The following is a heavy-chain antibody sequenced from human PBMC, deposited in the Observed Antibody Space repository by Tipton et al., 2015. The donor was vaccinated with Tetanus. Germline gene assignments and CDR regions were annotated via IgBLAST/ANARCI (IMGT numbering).Heavy chain of an antibody. CDR3: ASHYGSGSDDAFDI. V-gene: IGHV4-59*10. J-gene: IGHJ3*02. Sequence: TLSLTCAVYGGSISSYYWSWIRQPPGKPLEWIGSIYYSGNTNYNPSLKSRVTMSVDTSKNQFSLKLSSVTAADTAVYYCASHYGSGSDDAFDIWGQGTMVTVSS. CDR1: GGSISSYY. D-gene: IGHD3-10*01. CDR2: IYYSGNT.